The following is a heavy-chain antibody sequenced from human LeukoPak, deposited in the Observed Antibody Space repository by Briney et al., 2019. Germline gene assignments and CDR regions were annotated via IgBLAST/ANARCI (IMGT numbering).Heavy chain of an antibody. J-gene: IGHJ5*02. CDR1: GGSLSSTNW. Sequence: PSETLSLTCAVSGGSLSSTNWWSWVRQPPGKGLEWIGEIYHSGGTNYNPSLKNRVTISVDTSKNQFSLKLSSVTAADTAVYYCATGKSWYWFDPWGQGTLVTVSS. V-gene: IGHV4-4*02. D-gene: IGHD1-14*01. CDR2: IYHSGGT. CDR3: ATGKSWYWFDP.